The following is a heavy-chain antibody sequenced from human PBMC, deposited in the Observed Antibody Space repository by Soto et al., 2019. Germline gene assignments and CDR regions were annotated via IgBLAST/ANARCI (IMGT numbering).Heavy chain of an antibody. D-gene: IGHD6-13*01. CDR1: GGSISSYY. CDR3: ARDRSIAAAAPYYFDY. CDR2: IYYSGST. J-gene: IGHJ4*02. V-gene: IGHV4-59*12. Sequence: ETLSLTCTVSGGSISSYYWSWIRQPPGKGLEWIGYIYYSGSTNYNPSLKSRVTISVDTSKNQFSLKLSSVTAADTAVYYCARDRSIAAAAPYYFDYWGQGTLVTVSS.